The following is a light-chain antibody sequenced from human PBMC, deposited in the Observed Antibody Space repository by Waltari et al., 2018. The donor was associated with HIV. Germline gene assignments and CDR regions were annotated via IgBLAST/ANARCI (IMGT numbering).Light chain of an antibody. J-gene: IGKJ1*01. CDR3: QQYYNYPRT. CDR2: GAS. Sequence: AIRMTQSPSSFSASTGDRVTITCRASQDISGFFAWYQQKPGKAPNLLISGASTLQSGVPSRFNGSGSGTDFTLTSSCLQSEDFATYYCQQYYNYPRTFGQGTRVEIK. V-gene: IGKV1-8*01. CDR1: QDISGF.